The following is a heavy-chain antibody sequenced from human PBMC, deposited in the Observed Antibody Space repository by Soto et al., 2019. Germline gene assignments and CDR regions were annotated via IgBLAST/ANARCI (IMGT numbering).Heavy chain of an antibody. D-gene: IGHD3-9*01. CDR3: ALQTRSENRYDILTGYYYYYGMDV. CDR2: VSYSGNT. J-gene: IGHJ6*02. V-gene: IGHV4-61*01. Sequence: SETLSLTCTVSGASVSSGSNYWSWIRQPPGKGLEWIGYVSYSGNTNHNPSLESRVTISVDTSKNQFSLKLTSVTAADTAVYYCALQTRSENRYDILTGYYYYYGMDVWGQGTTVTVSS. CDR1: GASVSSGSNY.